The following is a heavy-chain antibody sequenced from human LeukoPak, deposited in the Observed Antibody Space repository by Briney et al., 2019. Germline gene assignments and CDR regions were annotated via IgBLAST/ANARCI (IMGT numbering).Heavy chain of an antibody. CDR3: ASEYYGSGSYFFDY. CDR2: IYTSGST. D-gene: IGHD3-10*01. CDR1: GGSISSYY. J-gene: IGHJ4*02. V-gene: IGHV4-4*07. Sequence: PSETLSLTCTVSGGSISSYYWSWIRQPAGKGLEWIGRIYTSGSTNYNPSLKSRVTMSVDTSKNQFSLKLSSVTAADTAVHYCASEYYGSGSYFFDYWGQGTLVTVSS.